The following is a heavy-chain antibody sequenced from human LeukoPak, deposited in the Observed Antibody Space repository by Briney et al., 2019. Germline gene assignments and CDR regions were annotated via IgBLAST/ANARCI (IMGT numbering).Heavy chain of an antibody. V-gene: IGHV3-23*01. D-gene: IGHD6-13*01. CDR3: AKSITAAGRDAFDI. J-gene: IGHJ3*02. CDR2: ISGSGGST. CDR1: GFSFTAYA. Sequence: GGSLRLSCAASGFSFTAYAMSWVRQAPGKGLEWVSAISGSGGSTYYADSVKGRFTISRDNSKNTLYLQMNSLRAEDTAVYYCAKSITAAGRDAFDIWGQGTMVTVSS.